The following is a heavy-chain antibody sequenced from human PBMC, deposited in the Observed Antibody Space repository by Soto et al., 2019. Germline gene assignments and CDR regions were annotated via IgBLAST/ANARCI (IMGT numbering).Heavy chain of an antibody. Sequence: HVEVVESGGGLVKPGGSLRLSCAASGFTFSDYDISWIRQAPGKGLEWVSYISGTGGTVYYADSVKGRVTISRDHAKNSMILQRTSLRVEDTALYYFASSGGDDEGCYFDYWGQGAQVTVSS. CDR1: GFTFSDYD. CDR3: ASSGGDDEGCYFDY. V-gene: IGHV3-11*01. D-gene: IGHD2-21*02. J-gene: IGHJ4*02. CDR2: ISGTGGTV.